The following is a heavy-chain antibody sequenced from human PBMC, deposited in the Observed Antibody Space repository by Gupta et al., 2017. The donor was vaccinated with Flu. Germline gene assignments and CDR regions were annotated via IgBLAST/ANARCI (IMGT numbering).Heavy chain of an antibody. J-gene: IGHJ4*02. Sequence: QVQLQESGPGLVKPSETLSLTCTVAGGSITGHYWSWIRQPPGKGLEWLAYIYYSGTTRYNPSLESRVTISVDMSKNQFSLKLTSVTAADTAVYYCARLACTGYNCRFDYWGQGTLVTVSS. CDR1: GGSITGHY. V-gene: IGHV4-59*08. D-gene: IGHD1-1*01. CDR3: ARLACTGYNCRFDY. CDR2: IYYSGTT.